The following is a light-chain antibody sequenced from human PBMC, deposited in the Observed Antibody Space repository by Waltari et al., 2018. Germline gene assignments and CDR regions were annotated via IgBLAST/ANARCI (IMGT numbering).Light chain of an antibody. CDR1: QTVLYSSNNKNY. Sequence: DIVMTQSPDSLAVSLGERATFNCKSSQTVLYSSNNKNYLSWYQQKPGQPPKLLIYWASTRQSGVPDRFSGSGSGTDFTLTISSLQTEDVAVYYCQQYYSTPWTFDQGTKVEIK. J-gene: IGKJ1*01. CDR3: QQYYSTPWT. V-gene: IGKV4-1*01. CDR2: WAS.